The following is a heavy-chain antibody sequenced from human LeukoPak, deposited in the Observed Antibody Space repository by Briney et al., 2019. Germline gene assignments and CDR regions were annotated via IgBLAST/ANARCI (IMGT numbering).Heavy chain of an antibody. J-gene: IGHJ4*02. CDR2: ISSSGSTI. CDR1: GFTFSDDY. V-gene: IGHV3-11*04. D-gene: IGHD3-22*01. Sequence: PGGSLRLSCAASGFTFSDDYMSWIRQAPGKGLEWVSYISSSGSTIYYADSVKGRFTISRDNAKNSLYLQMNSLRAEDTAVYYCARGGNYYDSSGYLYYFDYWGQGTLVTVSS. CDR3: ARGGNYYDSSGYLYYFDY.